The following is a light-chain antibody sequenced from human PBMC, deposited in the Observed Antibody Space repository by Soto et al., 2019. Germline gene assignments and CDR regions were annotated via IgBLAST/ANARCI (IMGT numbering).Light chain of an antibody. J-gene: IGLJ2*01. CDR3: YSAAGIDLVV. V-gene: IGLV3-27*01. Sequence: SYELTQPSSVSVSPGQTARITCSGDVLAKKYARWFQQKPGHAPVLLIYNDSERPSGIPERFSGSGSGTTVTLTISGAQVEDEADYYCYSAAGIDLVVFGGGTKLTVL. CDR1: VLAKKY. CDR2: NDS.